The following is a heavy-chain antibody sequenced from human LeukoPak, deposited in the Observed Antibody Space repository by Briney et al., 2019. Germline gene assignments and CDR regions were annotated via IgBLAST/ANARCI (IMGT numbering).Heavy chain of an antibody. CDR3: ARDGALGYCSGGSCFNWFDL. J-gene: IGHJ5*02. D-gene: IGHD2-15*01. CDR2: INHSGST. V-gene: IGHV4-34*01. Sequence: SETLSLTCAVYGGSFSGYYWSWIRQPPGKGLEWIGEINHSGSTNYNPSLKSRVTISVDTSKNQFSLKLSSVTAADTAVYYCARDGALGYCSGGSCFNWFDLWGQGTLVTVSS. CDR1: GGSFSGYY.